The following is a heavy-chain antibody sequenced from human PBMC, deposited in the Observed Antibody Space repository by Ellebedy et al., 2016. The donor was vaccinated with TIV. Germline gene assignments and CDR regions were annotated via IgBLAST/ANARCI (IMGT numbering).Heavy chain of an antibody. Sequence: AASVKVSCKASAFTFTSYYIHWVRQAPGQGLEWMGRVNPGGGRTKFAPNFQGRLTTTRDTSTSEGYMEVRSLRSDDTAVYYCAREGASAGADYFDYWGQGTLVIVSS. V-gene: IGHV1-46*01. CDR3: AREGASAGADYFDY. D-gene: IGHD1-26*01. J-gene: IGHJ4*02. CDR2: VNPGGGRT. CDR1: AFTFTSYY.